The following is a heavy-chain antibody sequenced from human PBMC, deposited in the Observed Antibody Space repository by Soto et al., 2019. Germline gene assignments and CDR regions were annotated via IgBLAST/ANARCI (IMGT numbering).Heavy chain of an antibody. CDR1: GFTFIGHY. Sequence: QVQLVQSGAEVKKPGASVKLSCLASGFTFIGHYIHWVRQAPGQGLEWVGWINPNSGGGTVYAQKFQGRVTMTADTSTSLAYMDLTSLREDDTAVYYCAGSRTGALDYWGPGALVTVSS. V-gene: IGHV1-2*02. J-gene: IGHJ4*02. CDR3: AGSRTGALDY. CDR2: INPNSGGGT. D-gene: IGHD7-27*01.